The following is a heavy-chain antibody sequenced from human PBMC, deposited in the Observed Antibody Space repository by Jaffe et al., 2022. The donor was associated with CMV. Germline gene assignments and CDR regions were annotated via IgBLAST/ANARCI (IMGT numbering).Heavy chain of an antibody. CDR3: ARTYYYDSSGYLQGEADAFDI. Sequence: EVQLVQSGAEVKKPGESLRISCKGSGYSFTSYWISWVRQMPGKGLEWMGRIDPSDSYTNYSPSFQGHVTISADKSISTAYLQWSSLKASDTAMYYCARTYYYDSSGYLQGEADAFDIWGQGTMVTVSS. CDR2: IDPSDSYT. CDR1: GYSFTSYW. V-gene: IGHV5-10-1*03. D-gene: IGHD3-22*01. J-gene: IGHJ3*02.